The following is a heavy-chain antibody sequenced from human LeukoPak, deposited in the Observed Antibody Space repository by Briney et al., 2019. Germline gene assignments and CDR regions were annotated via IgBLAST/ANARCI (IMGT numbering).Heavy chain of an antibody. D-gene: IGHD3-3*01. V-gene: IGHV5-51*01. CDR2: IYPGDSDT. J-gene: IGHJ6*03. CDR1: GYSFTSYW. Sequence: HGESLKISCKGSGYSFTSYWIGWVRQMPGKGLEWMGIIYPGDSDTRYSPSFQGQVTISADKSISTAYLQWSSLKASDTAMYYCARAPYDFWSGYSPYYYYMDVWGKGTTVTVSS. CDR3: ARAPYDFWSGYSPYYYYMDV.